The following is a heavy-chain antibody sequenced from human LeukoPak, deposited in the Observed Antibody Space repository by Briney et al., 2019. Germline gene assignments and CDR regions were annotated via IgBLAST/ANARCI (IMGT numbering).Heavy chain of an antibody. V-gene: IGHV3-23*01. CDR1: GFTFSSYA. CDR2: INGSGGSI. J-gene: IGHJ4*02. D-gene: IGHD4-17*01. CDR3: AKGGATVTTWVVFDY. Sequence: QSGGSLRLSCAASGFTFSSYAMSWVRQAPGKGLEWVSTINGSGGSIYNADSVKGRLTISRDNSKTTLYLQMNSLRAEDTAVYYCAKGGATVTTWVVFDYWGQGTLVTVSS.